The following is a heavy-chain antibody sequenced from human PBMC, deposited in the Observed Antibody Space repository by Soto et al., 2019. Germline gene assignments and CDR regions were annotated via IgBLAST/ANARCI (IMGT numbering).Heavy chain of an antibody. V-gene: IGHV5-10-1*01. CDR3: ASAVDYYDSSGYYDYGAFDI. D-gene: IGHD3-22*01. CDR2: IDPSDSYT. CDR1: GYSFTSYW. J-gene: IGHJ3*02. Sequence: GESLKISCKGSGYSFTSYWISWVRQMPGKGLEWMGRIDPSDSYTNYSPSFQGHVTISADKSISTACLQWSSLKASDTAMYYCASAVDYYDSSGYYDYGAFDIWGQGTMVTVSS.